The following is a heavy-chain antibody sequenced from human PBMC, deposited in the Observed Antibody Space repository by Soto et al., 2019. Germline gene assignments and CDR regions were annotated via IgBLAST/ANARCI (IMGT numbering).Heavy chain of an antibody. Sequence: QVQLQESGPGLVKPSGTLSLTCAVSGGSISSGNWWSWVRQPPGKGLDWIGEVHRSGSTNYNPSLKSRVTISVDESKRQFYLKLSSVTAADTAVYYCARLDNSDWSKGYYFDYWGQGTLVTVSS. CDR1: GGSISSGNW. J-gene: IGHJ4*02. CDR2: VHRSGST. CDR3: ARLDNSDWSKGYYFDY. V-gene: IGHV4-4*02. D-gene: IGHD6-19*01.